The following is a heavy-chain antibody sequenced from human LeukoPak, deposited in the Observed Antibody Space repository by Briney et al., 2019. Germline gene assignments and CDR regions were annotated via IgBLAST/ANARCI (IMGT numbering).Heavy chain of an antibody. V-gene: IGHV1-45*02. D-gene: IGHD3-22*01. CDR3: ARESSGYFADY. Sequence: SVKVSCKASGYTFTYRYLHWVRQAPGQALEWMGWITPFDGNTNYAQKFQDRVTITRDRSMSTAYMELSSLRSEDTAVYYCARESSGYFADYWGQGTLVTVSS. J-gene: IGHJ4*02. CDR2: ITPFDGNT. CDR1: GYTFTYRY.